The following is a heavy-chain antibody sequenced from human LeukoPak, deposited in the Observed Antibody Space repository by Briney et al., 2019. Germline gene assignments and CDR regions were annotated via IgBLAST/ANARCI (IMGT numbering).Heavy chain of an antibody. CDR2: INHSGST. D-gene: IGHD1-1*01. CDR1: GGSISSYY. CDR3: ARYVPVRTGTTRASFDY. Sequence: PSETLSLTCTVSGGSISSYYWSWIRQPPGKGLEWIGEINHSGSTNFKPSLKSRVTMSVDTSKSQFSLNLRSLTAADTAVYYCARYVPVRTGTTRASFDYWGQGTLVTVSS. V-gene: IGHV4-34*01. J-gene: IGHJ4*02.